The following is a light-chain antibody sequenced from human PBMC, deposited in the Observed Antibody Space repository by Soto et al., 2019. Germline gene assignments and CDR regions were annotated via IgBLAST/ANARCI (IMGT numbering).Light chain of an antibody. CDR1: SSDVGGYNY. V-gene: IGLV2-14*01. CDR3: SSYRSSSTLYV. Sequence: QSVLTQPASVSGSPGQSITISCTGTSSDVGGYNYVSWYQQHPGKAPKLMIYDVSNRPSGVSNRFSGSKSANTASLTISGLQAEDEAEYYCSSYRSSSTLYVFGTGTKLTVL. J-gene: IGLJ1*01. CDR2: DVS.